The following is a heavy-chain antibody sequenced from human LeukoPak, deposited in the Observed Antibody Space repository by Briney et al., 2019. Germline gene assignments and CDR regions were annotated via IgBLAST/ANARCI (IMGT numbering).Heavy chain of an antibody. CDR2: ISNDADNE. D-gene: IGHD4-23*01. V-gene: IGHV3-30*03. J-gene: IGHJ4*02. CDR3: ARGHESGGYYFDS. CDR1: GFTFDDYG. Sequence: GGSLRLSCAASGFTFDDYGMSRVRQAPGKGLEWVAVISNDADNEHYVDFAKGRFSISRDNSKNTLYLQMNSLRTEDTALFYCARGHESGGYYFDSWGQGTLVTVSS.